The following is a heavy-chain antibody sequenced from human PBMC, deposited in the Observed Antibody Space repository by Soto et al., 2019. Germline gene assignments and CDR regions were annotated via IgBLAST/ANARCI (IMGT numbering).Heavy chain of an antibody. V-gene: IGHV4-59*01. CDR2: IYYSGST. J-gene: IGHJ6*03. Sequence: SETLSLTCTVSGGSISSYYWSWIRQPPGKGLEWIGYIYYSGSTNYNPSLKSRVTISVDTSKNQFSLKLSSVTAADTAVYYCARERAGCSSTSCYAGTPYYYYMDVWGKGTTVTVYS. CDR3: ARERAGCSSTSCYAGTPYYYYMDV. CDR1: GGSISSYY. D-gene: IGHD2-2*01.